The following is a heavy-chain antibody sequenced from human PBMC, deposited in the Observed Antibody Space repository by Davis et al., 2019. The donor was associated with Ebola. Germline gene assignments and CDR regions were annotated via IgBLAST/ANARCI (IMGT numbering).Heavy chain of an antibody. CDR3: ARVLSDILGYGMDV. V-gene: IGHV3-7*03. CDR1: AFTFSSYW. D-gene: IGHD3-9*01. CDR2: IKQDGSEK. J-gene: IGHJ6*02. Sequence: GESLKISCAASAFTFSSYWMSWVRQAPGKGLEWVANIKQDGSEKYYVDSVKGRFTISRDNAKNSLYLQMNSLRAEDTAVYYCARVLSDILGYGMDVWGQGTTVTVSS.